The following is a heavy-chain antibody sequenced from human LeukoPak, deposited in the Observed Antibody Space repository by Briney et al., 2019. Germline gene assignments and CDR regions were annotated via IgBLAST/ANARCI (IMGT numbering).Heavy chain of an antibody. D-gene: IGHD3-10*01. V-gene: IGHV1-2*02. Sequence: EASVKVSCKASGYTFTGYYIHWVRQAPGQGLECMGWINPNSGGTNYAQKFQGRVTMTRDTSISTAYMELSRLRSADTAGYYCARGGSGSYFSWLDPWGQGTLVTVSS. J-gene: IGHJ5*02. CDR2: INPNSGGT. CDR3: ARGGSGSYFSWLDP. CDR1: GYTFTGYY.